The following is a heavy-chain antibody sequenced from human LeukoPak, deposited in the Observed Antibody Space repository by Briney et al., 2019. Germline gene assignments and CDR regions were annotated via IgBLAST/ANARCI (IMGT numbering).Heavy chain of an antibody. CDR3: ARVCGTYPCYYGMDV. CDR1: GFTVSTNY. V-gene: IGHV3-66*01. CDR2: IYDIGTT. D-gene: IGHD1-26*01. J-gene: IGHJ6*02. Sequence: GSLRLSCAASGFTVSTNYMTWVRQAPEKGLEWVSVIYDIGTTYYADSVKDRFTISRDNSKNTVYLQMNSLRVDDTAVYYCARVCGTYPCYYGMDVWGQGATVTVSS.